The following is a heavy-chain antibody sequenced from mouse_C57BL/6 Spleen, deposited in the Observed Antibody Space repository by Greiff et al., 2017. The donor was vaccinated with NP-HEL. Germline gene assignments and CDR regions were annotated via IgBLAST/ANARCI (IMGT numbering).Heavy chain of an antibody. CDR2: ISYSGST. J-gene: IGHJ3*01. CDR3: ARDSYGNYFAY. CDR1: GYSITSGYD. D-gene: IGHD2-1*01. V-gene: IGHV3-1*01. Sequence: EVKLQESGPGMVKPSQSLSLTCTVTGYSITSGYDWHWIRHFPGNKLEWMGYISYSGSTNYNPSLKSRVSITHDTSKNHFFLKLNSVTTEDTATYYCARDSYGNYFAYWGQGTLVTVSA.